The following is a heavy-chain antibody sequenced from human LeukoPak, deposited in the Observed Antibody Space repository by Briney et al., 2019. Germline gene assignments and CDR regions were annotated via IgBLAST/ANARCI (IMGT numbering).Heavy chain of an antibody. Sequence: GASVKVSCKASGYTFTGNYMHWVRQAPGQGLEWMGWINPNSGGINYAQKFQGRVTVTRDASISTAYMELSRLRSDDTAVYYCVRGYYDLSGYYRVDYFDYWGQGTLVTVSS. CDR1: GYTFTGNY. V-gene: IGHV1-2*02. CDR2: INPNSGGI. J-gene: IGHJ4*02. CDR3: VRGYYDLSGYYRVDYFDY. D-gene: IGHD3-22*01.